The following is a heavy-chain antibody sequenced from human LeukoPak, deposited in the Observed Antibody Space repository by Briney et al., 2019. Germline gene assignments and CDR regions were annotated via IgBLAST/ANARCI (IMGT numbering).Heavy chain of an antibody. D-gene: IGHD2/OR15-2a*01. Sequence: PGGSLRLSCAASGFTFSSYGMNWVRQAPGTGLEWVSYISSSGSDRYYADSVKGRFTISRDNSTKTLYLHMNNLIADDDAVDYCSRDSDNSLCDYWAQGNLVTVSS. J-gene: IGHJ4*02. CDR3: SRDSDNSLCDY. V-gene: IGHV3-48*03. CDR2: ISSSGSDR. CDR1: GFTFSSYG.